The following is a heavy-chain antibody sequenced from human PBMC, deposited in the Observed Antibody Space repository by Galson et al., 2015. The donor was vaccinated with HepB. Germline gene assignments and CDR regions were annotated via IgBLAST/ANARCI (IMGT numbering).Heavy chain of an antibody. D-gene: IGHD4-17*01. CDR3: ARVADADYGDHSHFDY. CDR2: ISSSTYT. J-gene: IGHJ4*02. CDR1: GFTFSDYY. Sequence: SLRLSCAASGFTFSDYYMSWIRQAPGKGLEWVSYISSSTYTNYADSVKGRFTISRDNAKKSLYLQIKSLRAEDTAVYYCARVADADYGDHSHFDYWGQGTLVTVSS. V-gene: IGHV3-11*06.